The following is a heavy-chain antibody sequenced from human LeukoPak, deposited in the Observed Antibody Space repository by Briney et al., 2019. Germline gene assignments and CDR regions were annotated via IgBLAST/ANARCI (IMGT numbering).Heavy chain of an antibody. CDR2: IKQDGSEK. CDR3: ARVGLDRRGYSGYEAFDY. CDR1: GFTFSSYW. D-gene: IGHD5-12*01. J-gene: IGHJ4*02. Sequence: GALRLSCAASGFTFSSYWMSWVRQAPGKGLEWVANIKQDGSEKYYVDSVKGRFTISRDNAKNSLYLQMNSLRAEDTAVYYCARVGLDRRGYSGYEAFDYWGQGTLVTVSS. V-gene: IGHV3-7*01.